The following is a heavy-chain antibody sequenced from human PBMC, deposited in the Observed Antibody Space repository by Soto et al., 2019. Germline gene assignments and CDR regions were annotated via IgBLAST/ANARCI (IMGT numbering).Heavy chain of an antibody. D-gene: IGHD3-3*01. Sequence: GGSLRLSCAASGFTFSSYWMHWVRQAPGKGLVWVSRIYRDGSGTDYADSVKGRFTISRDNAKSTLYLQMNRLSAEDTAVYYCVRDGDRFDFDYWGQGTLVTVSS. J-gene: IGHJ4*02. CDR2: IYRDGSGT. CDR1: GFTFSSYW. CDR3: VRDGDRFDFDY. V-gene: IGHV3-74*01.